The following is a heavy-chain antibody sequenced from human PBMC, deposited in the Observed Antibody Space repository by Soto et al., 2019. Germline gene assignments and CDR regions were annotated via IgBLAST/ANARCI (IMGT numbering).Heavy chain of an antibody. CDR1: GGSISSSSYY. J-gene: IGHJ5*02. CDR3: ARHTTYYDILTGYWTSGNWFDP. V-gene: IGHV4-39*01. CDR2: IYYSGST. Sequence: PSETLSLTCTVSGGSISSSSYYWGWIRQPPGKGLEWIGSIYYSGSTYYNPSLKSRVTISVDTSKNQFSLKLSSVTAAGTAVYYCARHTTYYDILTGYWTSGNWFDPWGQGTLVTVSS. D-gene: IGHD3-9*01.